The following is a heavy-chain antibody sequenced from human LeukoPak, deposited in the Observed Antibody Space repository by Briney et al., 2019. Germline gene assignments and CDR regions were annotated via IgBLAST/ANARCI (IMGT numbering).Heavy chain of an antibody. CDR3: ARPRSAASKPGVGMDV. CDR2: ISAYNGNT. CDR1: GYTFTSYG. D-gene: IGHD3-10*01. V-gene: IGHV1-18*01. Sequence: GASVKVSCKASGYTFTSYGISWVRQAPGQGLEWMGWISAYNGNTNYAQKLQGRVTMTTDTSTSTAYMELRSLRSDDTAVYYCARPRSAASKPGVGMDVWGQGTKVTVSS. J-gene: IGHJ6*02.